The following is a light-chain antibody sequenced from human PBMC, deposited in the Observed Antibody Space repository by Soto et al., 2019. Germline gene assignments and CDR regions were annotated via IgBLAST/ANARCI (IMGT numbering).Light chain of an antibody. CDR2: EAS. Sequence: EIVLTQSPGTLSLSPGERVTLSCRASQSVSSSYLAWYQQKPGQAPRLLIYEASKRASGFTARFSGSGSGTDFTLTISRLEPEDFAVYYCQQYGSSPLTCGGGTKVEIK. CDR1: QSVSSSY. V-gene: IGKV3-20*01. J-gene: IGKJ4*01. CDR3: QQYGSSPLT.